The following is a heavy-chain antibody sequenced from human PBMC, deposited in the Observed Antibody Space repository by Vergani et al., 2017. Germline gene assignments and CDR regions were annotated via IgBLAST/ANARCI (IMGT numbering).Heavy chain of an antibody. J-gene: IGHJ4*02. Sequence: EVQLVESGGGLVKPGGSLRLSCAASGFTFSSYSMNWVRQAPGKGLEWVSSISSSSSYIYYADSVKGRFTISRDNAKNSLYLQMNSLRAEETAVYYCARDPGTVMVDYWGQGTLVTVSS. CDR3: ARDPGTVMVDY. V-gene: IGHV3-21*01. CDR1: GFTFSSYS. D-gene: IGHD5-18*01. CDR2: ISSSSSYI.